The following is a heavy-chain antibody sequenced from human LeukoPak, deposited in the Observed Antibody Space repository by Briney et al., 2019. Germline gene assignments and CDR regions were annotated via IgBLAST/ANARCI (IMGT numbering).Heavy chain of an antibody. CDR2: IYSGGST. V-gene: IGHV3-53*01. D-gene: IGHD6-19*01. CDR1: GFTVSSNY. Sequence: PGRSLRLSCAASGFTVSSNYMSWVRQAPGKGLEWVSVIYSGGSTYYANSVKGRFTISRDNSKNTLYLQMNSLRAEGTAVYYCARGLRYSSGWYNFDYWGQGTLVTVSS. J-gene: IGHJ4*02. CDR3: ARGLRYSSGWYNFDY.